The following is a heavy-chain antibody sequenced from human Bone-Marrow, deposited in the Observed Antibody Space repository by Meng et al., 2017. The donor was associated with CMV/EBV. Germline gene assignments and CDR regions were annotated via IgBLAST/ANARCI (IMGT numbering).Heavy chain of an antibody. J-gene: IGHJ5*02. D-gene: IGHD2-2*01. V-gene: IGHV4-61*08. Sequence: TVSGGSISSGGYYWSWIRQPPGKGLEWIGYIYYSGSTNYNPSLKSRVTISVDTSKNQFSLKLSSVTAADTAVYYCARVPAATKWFDPWGQGTLVTVSS. CDR1: GGSISSGGYY. CDR2: IYYSGST. CDR3: ARVPAATKWFDP.